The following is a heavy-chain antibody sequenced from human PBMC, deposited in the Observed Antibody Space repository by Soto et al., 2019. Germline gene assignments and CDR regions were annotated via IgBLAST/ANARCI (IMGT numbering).Heavy chain of an antibody. CDR2: IYYSGST. D-gene: IGHD1-20*01. CDR1: GGSISRYY. Sequence: SETLSLTCTVSGGSISRYYWSWIRQPPGKGLEWIGYIYYSGSTNYNPSLKSRVTISVDTSKNQFSLILNSVTAADTAVYYCARHLTGPHYNYGMDVWGQGTTVTVSS. J-gene: IGHJ6*02. CDR3: ARHLTGPHYNYGMDV. V-gene: IGHV4-59*08.